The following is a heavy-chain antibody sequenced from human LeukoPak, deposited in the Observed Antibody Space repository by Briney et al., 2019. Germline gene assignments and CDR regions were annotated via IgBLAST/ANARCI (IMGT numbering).Heavy chain of an antibody. CDR1: GFTFSSYA. J-gene: IGHJ4*02. CDR2: INTDSSDI. Sequence: GGSLRLSCAASGFTFSSYAMNWVRQAPGKGLEWVSYINTDSSDIHYADSVKGRFTISRDNARNTLYLQLSSLRAEDSAVYYCARDTFQPGLIDSWGQGTLVTVSS. CDR3: ARDTFQPGLIDS. D-gene: IGHD2-2*01. V-gene: IGHV3-21*05.